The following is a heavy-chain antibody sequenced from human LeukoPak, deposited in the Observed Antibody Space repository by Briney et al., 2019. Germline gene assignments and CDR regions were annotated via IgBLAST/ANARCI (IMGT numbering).Heavy chain of an antibody. CDR3: AKIGSLHVVGSLPDY. CDR2: ISESGYTI. J-gene: IGHJ4*02. Sequence: GGSLRLSCAASGFSFSDYYMSWIRQAPGKGLEWVSYISESGYTIYYADSVKGRFTISRDNAKNSLYLQMNSLRAEDTGVYYCAKIGSLHVVGSLPDYWGQGTLVTVSS. D-gene: IGHD2-21*01. V-gene: IGHV3-11*04. CDR1: GFSFSDYY.